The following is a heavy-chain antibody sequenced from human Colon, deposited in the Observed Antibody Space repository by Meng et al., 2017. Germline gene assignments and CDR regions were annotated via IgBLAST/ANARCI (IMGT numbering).Heavy chain of an antibody. J-gene: IGHJ4*02. CDR3: TRAPSSTMVRGVITPYYFDY. CDR2: IRSKAYGGIT. V-gene: IGHV3-49*04. CDR1: GLTFGDYA. D-gene: IGHD3-10*01. Sequence: SLKISCTASGLTFGDYAMSWVRQAPGEGLGGVGFIRSKAYGGITEYAASVKGRLTISRDDSKCIDYPQMNSLKTEDTAVYYCTRAPSSTMVRGVITPYYFDYWGQGTLVTVSS.